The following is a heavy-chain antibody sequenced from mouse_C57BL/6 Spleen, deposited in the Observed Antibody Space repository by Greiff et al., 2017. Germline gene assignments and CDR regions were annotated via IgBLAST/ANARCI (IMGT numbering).Heavy chain of an antibody. CDR2: INPSNGGT. J-gene: IGHJ3*01. V-gene: IGHV1-53*01. D-gene: IGHD2-5*01. Sequence: QVQLQQSGTELVKPGASVKLSCKASGYTFPSYWMHWVKQRPGQGLEWIGHINPSNGGTNYNEKFKSKATLTVDKSSSTVYMQLSSLTSEDSAVYYCARSSNFPWFAYWGQGTLVTVSA. CDR1: GYTFPSYW. CDR3: ARSSNFPWFAY.